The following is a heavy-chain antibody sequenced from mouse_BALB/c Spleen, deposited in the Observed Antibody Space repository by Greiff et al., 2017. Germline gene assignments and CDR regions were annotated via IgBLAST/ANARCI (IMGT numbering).Heavy chain of an antibody. CDR2: INPSSGYT. CDR1: GYTFTSYT. J-gene: IGHJ4*01. D-gene: IGHD4-1*01. Sequence: QVQLKESGAELARPGASVKMSCKASGYTFTSYTMHWVKKRPGQGLEWIGNINPSSGYTNYNQKCKDNATLTADKSSSTDYMQLSSLTSEDSAVYYCARLGRTYYYAMGYWGQGTSVTVSS. V-gene: IGHV1-4*01. CDR3: ARLGRTYYYAMGY.